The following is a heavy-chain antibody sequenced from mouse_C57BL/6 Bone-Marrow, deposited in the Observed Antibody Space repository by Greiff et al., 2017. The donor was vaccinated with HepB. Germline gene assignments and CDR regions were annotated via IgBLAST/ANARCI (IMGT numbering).Heavy chain of an antibody. V-gene: IGHV1-69*01. D-gene: IGHD2-2*01. J-gene: IGHJ4*01. CDR2: IDPSDSYT. CDR3: ASYGYDVDYAMDY. Sequence: QVQLQQPGAELVMPGASAKLSCKASGYTFTSYWMHWVKQRPGQGLEWIGEIDPSDSYTNYNQKFKGKSTLTVDKSSSTAYMQLSSLTSEDSAVYYCASYGYDVDYAMDYWGQGTSVTVSS. CDR1: GYTFTSYW.